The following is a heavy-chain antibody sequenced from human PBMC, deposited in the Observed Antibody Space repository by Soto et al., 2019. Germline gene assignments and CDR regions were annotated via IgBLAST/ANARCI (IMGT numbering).Heavy chain of an antibody. Sequence: SETLSLTCAVSGGSISSSNWWSWVRQPPGKGLEWIGEIYYSGSTNYNPSLKSRVTISVDKSKNQFSLKLSSVTAADTAVYYCARDRPNWNYALYVFDIWGQGTMVIVSS. V-gene: IGHV4-4*02. D-gene: IGHD1-7*01. J-gene: IGHJ3*02. CDR3: ARDRPNWNYALYVFDI. CDR2: IYYSGST. CDR1: GGSISSSNW.